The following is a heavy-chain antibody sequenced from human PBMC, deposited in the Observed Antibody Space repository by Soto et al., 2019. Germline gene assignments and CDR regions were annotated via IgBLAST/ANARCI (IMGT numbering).Heavy chain of an antibody. CDR2: INHSGST. Sequence: QVQLQQWGAGLLKPSETLSLTCAVYGGSFSGYYWSWIRQPPGKGLEWIGEINHSGSTNYNPSLKRRVTISVDTSKNQLSLKLSSVTAADTAVYYCARGVVAAVYYDYYYGMDVWGQGTTVTVSS. CDR1: GGSFSGYY. D-gene: IGHD2-15*01. J-gene: IGHJ6*02. CDR3: ARGVVAAVYYDYYYGMDV. V-gene: IGHV4-34*01.